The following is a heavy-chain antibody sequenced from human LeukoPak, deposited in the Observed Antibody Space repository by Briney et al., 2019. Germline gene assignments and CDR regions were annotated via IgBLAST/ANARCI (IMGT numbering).Heavy chain of an antibody. V-gene: IGHV3-30*04. CDR2: ISYDGSNK. D-gene: IGHD6-13*01. J-gene: IGHJ4*02. Sequence: PGGPLRLSCAASGFTFSSYAMHWVRQAPGKGLEWVAVISYDGSNKYYADSVKGRFTISRDNSKNTLYLQMNSLRAEDTAVYYCARGQDSSSWYPAGNYFDYWGQGTLVTVSS. CDR1: GFTFSSYA. CDR3: ARGQDSSSWYPAGNYFDY.